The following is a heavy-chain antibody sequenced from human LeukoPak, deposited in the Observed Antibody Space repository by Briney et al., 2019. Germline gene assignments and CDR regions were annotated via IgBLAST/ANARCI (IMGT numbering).Heavy chain of an antibody. CDR2: IYPGDSDT. J-gene: IGHJ4*02. D-gene: IGHD1-20*01. CDR3: ARVTGTTRVPYY. Sequence: GASLKISYKGSGSRFTSYWIGWVRPMPGKGVEWMGIIYPGDSDTRYSPSFQGQVTISADKSISTAYLQWSSLKASDTAMYYCARVTGTTRVPYYWGQETLVTVSS. CDR1: GSRFTSYW. V-gene: IGHV5-51*01.